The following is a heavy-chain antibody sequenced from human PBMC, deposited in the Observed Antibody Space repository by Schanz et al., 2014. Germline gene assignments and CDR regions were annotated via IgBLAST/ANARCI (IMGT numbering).Heavy chain of an antibody. CDR1: GDSITSNRW. D-gene: IGHD5-12*01. J-gene: IGHJ4*02. CDR3: AREYSSYGTVYY. V-gene: IGHV4-61*01. CDR2: IYYSGDT. Sequence: QVQLQESGPGLVKPSQTLSLTCAVSGDSITSNRWWSWIRQPPGKGLEWIGYIYYSGDTNYNPSLKSRVTISVDTSKNQFSLNLISVTAADTAVYYCAREYSSYGTVYYWGQGTLVTVSS.